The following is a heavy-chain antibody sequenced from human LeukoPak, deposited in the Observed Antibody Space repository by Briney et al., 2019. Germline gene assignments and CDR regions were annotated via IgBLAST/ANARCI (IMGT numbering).Heavy chain of an antibody. J-gene: IGHJ1*01. V-gene: IGHV3-73*01. CDR1: GFTLSGSA. CDR3: TRADDYDDYERHFQD. D-gene: IGHD4-17*01. CDR2: IRSKAKNYAT. Sequence: PGGSLRLSCAASGFTLSGSAMHWVRQASGRGLEWVGRIRSKAKNYATAYVASVKGRFSVSRDDSKNTAYLQMNSLKTEDTGVYYCTRADDYDDYERHFQDRGQGTLVTVSS.